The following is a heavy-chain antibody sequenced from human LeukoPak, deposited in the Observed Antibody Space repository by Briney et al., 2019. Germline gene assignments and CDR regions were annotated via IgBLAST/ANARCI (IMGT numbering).Heavy chain of an antibody. D-gene: IGHD2-2*01. CDR3: ARGVGLPARNWFDP. J-gene: IGHJ5*02. CDR1: AGSTSSSSYY. Sequence: PSETLSLTCTVSAGSTSSSSYYWGCIRQPPGKGLEWIGSIYYSGSTYYNPSLKSRVTISVDTSKNQFSLRLSSVTAADTAVYYCARGVGLPARNWFDPWGQGTLVTVSS. CDR2: IYYSGST. V-gene: IGHV4-39*07.